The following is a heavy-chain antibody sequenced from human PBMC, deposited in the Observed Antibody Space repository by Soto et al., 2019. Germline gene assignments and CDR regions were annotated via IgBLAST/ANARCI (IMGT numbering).Heavy chain of an antibody. CDR2: ISGSGGST. D-gene: IGHD2-15*01. CDR1: GFTFSSYA. Sequence: PGGSLRLSCVASGFTFSSYAMSWVRQAPGKGLEWVSAISGSGGSTYYADSVKGRFTISRDNSKNTLYLQMNSLRAEDTAVYYCATRFNVVVVAANKFDYWGKGTLVTVSS. V-gene: IGHV3-23*01. CDR3: ATRFNVVVVAANKFDY. J-gene: IGHJ4*02.